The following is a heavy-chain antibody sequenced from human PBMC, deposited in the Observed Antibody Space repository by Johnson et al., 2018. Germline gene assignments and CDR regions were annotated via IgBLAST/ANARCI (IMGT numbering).Heavy chain of an antibody. V-gene: IGHV3-30*03. Sequence: QVQLVQSGGGVVQSGRSLRLSCAASGFTFSSYGMHWVRRAPGLGLEWVAVVSYDGSKKYYADSVKSRFTISRDNSKNTLYLQMKSLRGEDTAVYYCARERRCTLTNGPARAMDIWGQGTTVTVSS. D-gene: IGHD2-8*01. CDR2: VSYDGSKK. J-gene: IGHJ6*02. CDR1: GFTFSSYG. CDR3: ARERRCTLTNGPARAMDI.